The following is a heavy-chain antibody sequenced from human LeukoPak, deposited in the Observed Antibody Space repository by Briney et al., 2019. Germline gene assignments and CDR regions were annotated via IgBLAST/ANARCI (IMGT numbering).Heavy chain of an antibody. CDR3: ARSRGGYCSGGTCYSGNYYFDY. J-gene: IGHJ4*02. Sequence: SETLSLTCTVSGYSISSGYYWGWIRQPPGKGLEWIGSFFHSGSTYYKSSLKSRVTISLDTSKNQFSLNLTSVTAADTAVYYCARSRGGYCSGGTCYSGNYYFDYWGQGTLVTVSS. CDR1: GYSISSGYY. CDR2: FFHSGST. D-gene: IGHD2-15*01. V-gene: IGHV4-38-2*02.